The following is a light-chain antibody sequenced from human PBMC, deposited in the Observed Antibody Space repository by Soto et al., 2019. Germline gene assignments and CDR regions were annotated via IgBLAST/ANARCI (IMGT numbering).Light chain of an antibody. V-gene: IGKV1-13*02. CDR1: QDSTKY. CDR3: QQYNILST. CDR2: DAS. J-gene: IGKJ1*01. Sequence: AIQLTQSPSSLSASVGDRVTLTCRASQDSTKYLAWYQQTPRKAPKLLIYDASTLESGVPTRFSGSGSGTEFTLTISSLHPDDFATYYCQQYNILSTFGQGTKVDI.